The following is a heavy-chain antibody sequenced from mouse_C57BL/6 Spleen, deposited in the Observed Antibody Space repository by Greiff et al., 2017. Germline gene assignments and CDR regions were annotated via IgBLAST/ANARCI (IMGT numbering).Heavy chain of an antibody. J-gene: IGHJ4*01. CDR1: GYTFTSYW. V-gene: IGHV1-53*01. D-gene: IGHD1-1*01. CDR2: INPSNGGT. Sequence: VQLQQPGTELVKPGASVKLSCKASGYTFTSYWMHWVKQRPGQGLEWIGNINPSNGGTNYNEKFKSKATLTVDKSSSTAYMQLSSLTSEDSAVYYGARSYYGSSYVYAMDYWGQGTSVTVSS. CDR3: ARSYYGSSYVYAMDY.